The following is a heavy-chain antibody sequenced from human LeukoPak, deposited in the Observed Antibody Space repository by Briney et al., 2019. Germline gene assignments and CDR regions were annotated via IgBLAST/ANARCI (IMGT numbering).Heavy chain of an antibody. CDR3: AKGSASGRPYYFDC. Sequence: GGSLRLSCAASGLMFSTSGMHWVRQAPGKGLEWVAFIQYDGSEIYYADSLKGRFTISRDNSKDTLYLQMNSLRAEDTAVYYCAKGSASGRPYYFDCWGQGSLVTVSS. D-gene: IGHD6-6*01. CDR2: IQYDGSEI. V-gene: IGHV3-30*02. J-gene: IGHJ4*02. CDR1: GLMFSTSG.